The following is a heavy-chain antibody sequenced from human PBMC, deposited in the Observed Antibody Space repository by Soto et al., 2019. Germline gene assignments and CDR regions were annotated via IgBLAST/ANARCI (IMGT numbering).Heavy chain of an antibody. CDR2: IYYSGST. J-gene: IGHJ4*02. V-gene: IGHV4-59*08. CDR3: ARHADYGEHAFDF. Sequence: SETLSLTCTVYGGSISSYYWSWIRQPPGKGLEWIGYIYYSGSTNYSPSLRSRVTISVDTSKNQFSMKLSSVTAADTAVYFCARHADYGEHAFDFWGQGTLVTVS. D-gene: IGHD4-17*01. CDR1: GGSISSYY.